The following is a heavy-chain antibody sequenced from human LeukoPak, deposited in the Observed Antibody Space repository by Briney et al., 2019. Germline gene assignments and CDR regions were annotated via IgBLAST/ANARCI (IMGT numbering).Heavy chain of an antibody. CDR2: ISSSGSII. V-gene: IGHV3-11*04. CDR3: ARVWSFMSIRSMDV. CDR1: GFIFSDYY. Sequence: GGSLRLSCAASGFIFSDYYMSWVRQAPGKGLEWVSYISSSGSIISYADSVKGRFTISRDNAKKSLYLQMNSLRAEDTAVYYCARVWSFMSIRSMDVWGKGTTVTVSS. J-gene: IGHJ6*03. D-gene: IGHD3-10*02.